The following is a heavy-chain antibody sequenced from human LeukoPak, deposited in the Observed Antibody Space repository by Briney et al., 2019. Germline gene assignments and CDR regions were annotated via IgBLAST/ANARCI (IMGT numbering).Heavy chain of an antibody. Sequence: SETLSLTCAVYGGSFSGYYWSWIRQPPGKGLEWIGEISHSGSTNYNPSLKSRVTISVGTSKNQFSLKLSSVTAADTAVYYCARDIAAAGPYYFDYWGQGTLVTVSS. CDR3: ARDIAAAGPYYFDY. V-gene: IGHV4-34*01. CDR1: GGSFSGYY. CDR2: ISHSGST. D-gene: IGHD6-13*01. J-gene: IGHJ4*02.